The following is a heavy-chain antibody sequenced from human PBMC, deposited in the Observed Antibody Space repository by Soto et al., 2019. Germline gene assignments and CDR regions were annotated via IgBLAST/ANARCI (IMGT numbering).Heavy chain of an antibody. Sequence: EVQLPESGGGLVQPGGSLRLSCVSSGFTFSAYAMTWVRQAPGGGLEWVFSISSRGHDTYYADSVRGRFTISRDTFHGALYLNMTGRSAEDTPTYYSALCSVYGDAPRNAFDVWGQAKMVNVSS. J-gene: IGHJ3*01. V-gene: IGHV3-23*01. CDR1: GFTFSAYA. CDR2: ISSRGHDT. CDR3: ALCSVYGDAPRNAFDV. D-gene: IGHD4-17*01.